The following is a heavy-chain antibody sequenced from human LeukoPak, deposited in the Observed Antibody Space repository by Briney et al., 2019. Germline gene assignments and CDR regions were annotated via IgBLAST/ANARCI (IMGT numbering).Heavy chain of an antibody. CDR3: ARGWSGYYLVDY. D-gene: IGHD3-3*01. CDR2: INPNSGGT. Sequence: ASVKVSCKASGYTFTSYGISWVRQAPGQGLEWMGWINPNSGGTNYAQKFQGRVTMTRDTSISTAYMELSRLRSDDTAVYYCARGWSGYYLVDYWGQGTLVTVSS. CDR1: GYTFTSYG. V-gene: IGHV1-2*02. J-gene: IGHJ4*02.